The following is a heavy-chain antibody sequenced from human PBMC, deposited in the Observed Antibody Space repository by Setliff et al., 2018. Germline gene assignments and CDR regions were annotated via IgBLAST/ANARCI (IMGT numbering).Heavy chain of an antibody. CDR1: GYTFSDYW. J-gene: IGHJ4*02. CDR2: IYPGDSDT. CDR3: ARVVGADGIGIDY. D-gene: IGHD2-15*01. V-gene: IGHV5-51*01. Sequence: LGESLKISCRGSGYTFSDYWIGWVRQMPGKGLEWMGIIYPGDSDTRYSPSFQGQVTFSADKSISTAYLQWSSLKASGTATYYCARVVGADGIGIDYWGQGTVDTVSS.